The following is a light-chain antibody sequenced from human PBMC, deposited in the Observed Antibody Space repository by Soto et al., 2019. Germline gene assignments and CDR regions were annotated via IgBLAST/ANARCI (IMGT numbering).Light chain of an antibody. CDR1: QGMSSY. V-gene: IGKV1-9*01. J-gene: IGKJ4*01. CDR3: QQVDTAHS. Sequence: IQVTQSPSSLSASVGERITITCRVSQGMSSYLAWYQQKPGKAPKLLIYAAYTLQSGVPSRFSGGGSGPDFTLTISNLQPEDIATYYCQQVDTAHSFGGGTKVEIK. CDR2: AAY.